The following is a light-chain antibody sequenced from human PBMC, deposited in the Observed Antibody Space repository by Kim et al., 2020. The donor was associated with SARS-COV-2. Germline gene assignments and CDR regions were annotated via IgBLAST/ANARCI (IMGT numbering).Light chain of an antibody. Sequence: PGGTASIKWGGSNGASYTVHWYQQKAGQAPILVMYYDTDRPSGIPERFSGSNSGNTATLTIKRVEAGDEADYYCQVYDTSSDHVVFGGGTKVTVL. CDR2: YDT. CDR1: NGASYT. V-gene: IGLV3-21*01. J-gene: IGLJ3*02. CDR3: QVYDTSSDHVV.